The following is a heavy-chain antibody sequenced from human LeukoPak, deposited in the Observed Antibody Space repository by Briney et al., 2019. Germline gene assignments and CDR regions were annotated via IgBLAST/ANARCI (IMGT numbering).Heavy chain of an antibody. Sequence: GGSLRLSCAASGFTFSSYAVHWVRQAPGKGLEWVAVISYDGSNKYYADSVKGRFTISRDNSKNTLYLQMNSLRVEDTAVYYCARDLTSAYWTPGGYYYYMDVWGKGTTVTVSS. CDR1: GFTFSSYA. J-gene: IGHJ6*03. CDR3: ARDLTSAYWTPGGYYYYMDV. D-gene: IGHD3-16*01. V-gene: IGHV3-30-3*01. CDR2: ISYDGSNK.